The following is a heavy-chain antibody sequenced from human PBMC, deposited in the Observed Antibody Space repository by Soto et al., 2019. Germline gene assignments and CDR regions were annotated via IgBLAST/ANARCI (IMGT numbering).Heavy chain of an antibody. CDR1: GFTFSTYA. CDR3: VNGESSGWPAFDY. CDR2: ISATDGGT. D-gene: IGHD6-19*01. V-gene: IGHV3-23*01. Sequence: EVQLLESGGGLVQPGGSLGLSCAASGFTFSTYAISWVRQAPEKGLEWVSTISATDGGTYYADSVTGRFTTSRDNSKNPLSLQMNSLRADDTAVYYCVNGESSGWPAFDYWGQGTLVTVSS. J-gene: IGHJ4*02.